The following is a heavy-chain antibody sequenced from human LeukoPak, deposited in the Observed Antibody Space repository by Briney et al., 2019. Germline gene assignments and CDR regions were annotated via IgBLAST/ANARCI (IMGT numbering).Heavy chain of an antibody. CDR1: GYSFTSYW. Sequence: GESLKISCKGSGYSFTSYWIGWVRQAPGQGLEWMGWISAYNGNTNYAQKLQGRVTMTTDTSTSTAYMELRSLRSDDTAVYYCARVYCSSTSCYADNDYWGQGTLVTVSS. J-gene: IGHJ4*02. V-gene: IGHV1-18*04. CDR3: ARVYCSSTSCYADNDY. D-gene: IGHD2-2*01. CDR2: ISAYNGNT.